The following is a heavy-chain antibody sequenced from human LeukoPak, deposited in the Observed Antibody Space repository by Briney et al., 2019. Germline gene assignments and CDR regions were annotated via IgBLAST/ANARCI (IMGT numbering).Heavy chain of an antibody. CDR2: IYYSGST. Sequence: SETLSITCTVSGGSISSYYWSWIRQPPGKGLEWIGYIYYSGSTNYNPSLKSRVTISVDTSKNQFSLKLSSVTAADTAVYYCARDRTMTTVPWYFDLWGRGTLVTVSS. J-gene: IGHJ2*01. CDR3: ARDRTMTTVPWYFDL. CDR1: GGSISSYY. V-gene: IGHV4-59*01. D-gene: IGHD4-17*01.